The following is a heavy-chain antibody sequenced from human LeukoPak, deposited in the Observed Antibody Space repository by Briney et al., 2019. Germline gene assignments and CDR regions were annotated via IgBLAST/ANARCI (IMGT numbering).Heavy chain of an antibody. J-gene: IGHJ4*02. Sequence: GGSLRLSCAASGNYWMHWVRQAPGKGLVWVSHINSDGSWTSYADSVKGRFTISKDNAKNTVYLQMNNLRAEHTAVYYCVSFYETYWGRGTLVTVSS. CDR1: GNYW. CDR3: VSFYETY. CDR2: INSDGSWT. V-gene: IGHV3-74*01. D-gene: IGHD2-2*01.